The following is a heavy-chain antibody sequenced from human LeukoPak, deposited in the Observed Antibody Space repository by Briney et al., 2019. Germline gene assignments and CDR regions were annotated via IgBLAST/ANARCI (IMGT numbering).Heavy chain of an antibody. Sequence: LRLSCAASGFTFSSYSMNWVRQAPGKGLEWIGYIYYSGSTYYNPSLKSRVTISVDTSKNQFSLKLSSVTAADTAVYYCARETDSSGYYYWGQGTLVTVSS. V-gene: IGHV4-31*02. CDR1: GFTFSSYS. CDR2: IYYSGST. CDR3: ARETDSSGYYY. D-gene: IGHD3-22*01. J-gene: IGHJ4*02.